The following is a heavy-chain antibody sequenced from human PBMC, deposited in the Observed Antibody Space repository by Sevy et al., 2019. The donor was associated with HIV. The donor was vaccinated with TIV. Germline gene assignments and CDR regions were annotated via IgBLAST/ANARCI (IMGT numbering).Heavy chain of an antibody. Sequence: ASVKVSCKVSGYTLTELSMHWVRQPPGKGLEWMGRFDPEDGETIYAQKFLGRLTMTEDTSTDTAYMDLSSLRSEDTAVYYCATEDITMTPYGLDVWGQGTTVTVSS. V-gene: IGHV1-24*01. J-gene: IGHJ6*02. D-gene: IGHD3-22*01. CDR2: FDPEDGET. CDR3: ATEDITMTPYGLDV. CDR1: GYTLTELS.